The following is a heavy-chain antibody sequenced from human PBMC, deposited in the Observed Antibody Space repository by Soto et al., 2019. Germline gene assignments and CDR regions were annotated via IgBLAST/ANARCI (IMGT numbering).Heavy chain of an antibody. J-gene: IGHJ4*02. CDR1: GFTFSSYS. D-gene: IGHD6-13*01. CDR3: ARGSSNWAYYFDF. V-gene: IGHV3-48*02. Sequence: EVHLVESGGGLVQPGGSLRLSCAASGFTFSSYSLNWVRQAPGKGLEWVSYITSSGTTVYYADSVRGRFTISRDNAKKSLDRKMNSLRDDVTAVYYCARGSSNWAYYFDFWGQGTLVTVSS. CDR2: ITSSGTTV.